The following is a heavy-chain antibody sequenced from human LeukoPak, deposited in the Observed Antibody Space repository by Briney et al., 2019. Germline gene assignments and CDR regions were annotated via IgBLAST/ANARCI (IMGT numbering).Heavy chain of an antibody. CDR1: GVTLSRYS. CDR2: FSSSSSNI. D-gene: IGHD6-19*01. CDR3: AREREGQWLESGYFDL. J-gene: IGHJ2*01. Sequence: GGSLRHSRAASGVTLSRYSMNWVRPAPRQGPELVSSFSSSSSNICYADSVKGRFTISRDNAKNSLYLKMNSLRAEDTAVYYCAREREGQWLESGYFDLWGRGTLVTVSS. V-gene: IGHV3-21*01.